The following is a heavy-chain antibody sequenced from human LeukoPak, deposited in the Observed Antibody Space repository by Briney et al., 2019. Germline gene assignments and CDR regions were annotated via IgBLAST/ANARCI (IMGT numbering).Heavy chain of an antibody. CDR3: VKDRWNYYGSGSPRFLFDI. J-gene: IGHJ3*02. D-gene: IGHD3-10*01. CDR2: ISSNGGST. V-gene: IGHV3-64D*06. Sequence: PGGSLRLSCSASGFTFSSYAMHWVRQAPGKGLEYVSAISSNGGSTYYADSVKGRFTISRDNSKNTLYLQMSSLRAEDTAVYYCVKDRWNYYGSGSPRFLFDIWGQGTMVTVSS. CDR1: GFTFSSYA.